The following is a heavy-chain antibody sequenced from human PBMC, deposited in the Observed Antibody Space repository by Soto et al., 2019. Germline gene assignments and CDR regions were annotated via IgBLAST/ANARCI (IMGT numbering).Heavy chain of an antibody. CDR1: GGSISSYC. V-gene: IGHV4-59*01. D-gene: IGHD3-22*01. CDR3: ARVGSSGYVNWFDP. Sequence: SETLSLTCSGSGGSISSYCWSWIRQPPGKGLEWIGYIYYSGSTHYNPSLKSRVTISVDTSKNQFSLKLSSVTAADTAVYYCARVGSSGYVNWFDPWGQGTLVTVS. J-gene: IGHJ5*02. CDR2: IYYSGST.